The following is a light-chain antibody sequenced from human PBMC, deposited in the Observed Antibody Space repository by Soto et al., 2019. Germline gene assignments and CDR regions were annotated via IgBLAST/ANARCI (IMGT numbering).Light chain of an antibody. CDR1: SSDVGYYNY. Sequence: QSALTQPASVSGSPGQSITISCTGTSSDVGYYNYVSWYQQHPGKAPKLMIYDVHYRPSGVSDRFSGSKSGNTASLTLSGLQAEDEADYYCSSYTSSSTLVFGIGTKVTVL. V-gene: IGLV2-14*03. CDR3: SSYTSSSTLV. J-gene: IGLJ1*01. CDR2: DVH.